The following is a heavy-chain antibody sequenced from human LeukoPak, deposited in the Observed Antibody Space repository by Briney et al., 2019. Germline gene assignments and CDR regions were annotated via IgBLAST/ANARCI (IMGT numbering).Heavy chain of an antibody. Sequence: SVKVSCKASGYTFTSYDINWVRQAPGQGLEWMGGIIPIFGTANYAQKFQGRVTITADESTSTAYMELSSLRSEDTAVYYCARIDCSSTSCSSWGQGTLVTVSS. J-gene: IGHJ4*02. CDR1: GYTFTSYD. V-gene: IGHV1-69*13. D-gene: IGHD2-2*01. CDR2: IIPIFGTA. CDR3: ARIDCSSTSCSS.